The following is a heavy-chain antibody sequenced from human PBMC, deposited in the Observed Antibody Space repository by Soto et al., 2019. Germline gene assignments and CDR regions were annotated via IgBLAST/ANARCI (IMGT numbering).Heavy chain of an antibody. CDR1: GGSFSGYY. J-gene: IGHJ6*02. D-gene: IGHD6-19*01. CDR2: INHSGST. Sequence: ETLSLTCAVYGGSFSGYYWSWIRQPPGKGLEWIGEINHSGSTNYNPSLKSRVTISVDTSKNQFSLKLSSVTAADTAVYYCARTDLYSSGWYYYYYGMDVWGQGTTVTVS. CDR3: ARTDLYSSGWYYYYYGMDV. V-gene: IGHV4-34*01.